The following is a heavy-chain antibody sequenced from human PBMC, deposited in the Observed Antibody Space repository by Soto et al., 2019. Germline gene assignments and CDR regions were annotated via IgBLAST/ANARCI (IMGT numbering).Heavy chain of an antibody. CDR1: GYTLTSYW. J-gene: IGHJ4*02. CDR3: PTRGNSHAYFDF. D-gene: IGHD5-18*01. Sequence: PADSVKICCNCYGYTLTSYWIAWVRQMPWKGLEWMGLIYPGDSDTRYSPSFQGQVTISADKSMDTAYLQRSSLKASDTDISYCPTRGNSHAYFDFWGRGTVVTVSS. CDR2: IYPGDSDT. V-gene: IGHV5-51*03.